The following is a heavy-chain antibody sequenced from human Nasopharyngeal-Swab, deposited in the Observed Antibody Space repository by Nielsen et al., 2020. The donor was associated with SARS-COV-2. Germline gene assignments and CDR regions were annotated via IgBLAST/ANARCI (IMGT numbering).Heavy chain of an antibody. Sequence: LSLTCAASGFTFSSYGMHWVRQAPGKGLEWVAVIWYDGSNKYYADSVKGRFTISRDNSKNTLYLQMNSLRAEDTAVYYCARGPRLLRFLEWLFSLDAFDIWGQGTMVTVSS. J-gene: IGHJ3*02. CDR3: ARGPRLLRFLEWLFSLDAFDI. V-gene: IGHV3-33*01. D-gene: IGHD3-3*01. CDR1: GFTFSSYG. CDR2: IWYDGSNK.